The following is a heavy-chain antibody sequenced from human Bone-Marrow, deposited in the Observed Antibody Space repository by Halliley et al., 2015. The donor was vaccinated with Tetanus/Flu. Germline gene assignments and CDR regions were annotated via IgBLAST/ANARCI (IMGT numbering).Heavy chain of an antibody. V-gene: IGHV5-51*01. CDR3: ARSTTGIAASGGDYFDL. Sequence: IFPGRSDGRYSPSFQGQVTISADKSITTAYLQWSSLKASDTAIYFCARSTTGIAASGGDYFDLWGNGTLVTVSS. D-gene: IGHD6-13*01. CDR2: IFPGRSDG. J-gene: IGHJ4*01.